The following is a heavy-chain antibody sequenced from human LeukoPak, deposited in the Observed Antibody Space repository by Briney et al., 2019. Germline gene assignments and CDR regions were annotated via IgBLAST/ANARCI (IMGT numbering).Heavy chain of an antibody. CDR3: VRVDYDHSLDY. Sequence: SETLSLTCTVSGGSIDPFYWNWIRQPPGKGLEWLGYIYYTGSTNYNPSLKSRVTISLDTSKNQFSLRLTSVTAADSAMYYCVRVDYDHSLDYWGQGILVTVSS. CDR2: IYYTGST. CDR1: GGSIDPFY. V-gene: IGHV4-59*01. D-gene: IGHD4-17*01. J-gene: IGHJ4*02.